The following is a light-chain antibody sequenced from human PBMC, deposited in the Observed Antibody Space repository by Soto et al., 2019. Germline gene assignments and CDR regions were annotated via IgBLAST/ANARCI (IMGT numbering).Light chain of an antibody. CDR2: GSS. J-gene: IGKJ1*01. Sequence: DIQMTQSPSSLSASVGDRVTITCRASQAIRNDLAWYQQKPGRAPKRLIYGSSSLQSGVPSRFSGRGSGTEFTLTISSIQPEDFATYYCLQHNVFHRTFGQGTKVEIK. CDR3: LQHNVFHRT. V-gene: IGKV1-17*01. CDR1: QAIRND.